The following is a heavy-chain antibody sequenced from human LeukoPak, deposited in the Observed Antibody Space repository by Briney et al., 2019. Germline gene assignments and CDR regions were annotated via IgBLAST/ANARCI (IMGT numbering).Heavy chain of an antibody. V-gene: IGHV3-21*01. CDR2: ISSSSSYI. J-gene: IGHJ4*02. Sequence: GGSLRLSCAASGFSFSNYNMNWVRQAPGKGLEWVSSISSSSSYIYYADSVKGRFTISRDNAKNSLYLQMNSLRAEDTAVYYCARVIPDRGVPCDYWGQGTLVTVSS. CDR1: GFSFSNYN. CDR3: ARVIPDRGVPCDY. D-gene: IGHD3-10*01.